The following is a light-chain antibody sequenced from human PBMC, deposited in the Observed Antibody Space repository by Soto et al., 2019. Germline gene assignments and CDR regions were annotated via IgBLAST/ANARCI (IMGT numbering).Light chain of an antibody. Sequence: QSPQQQHPSVSGSPGNSFTISCTGTSTDFVSYNRVSWYQQPPGTAPKLIIYEARNRPSGVPDRFSGSKSGNTASLTISGLQAAEEADYYCSLSTSDNTYVFGTGTKVTVL. V-gene: IGLV2-18*01. CDR1: STDFVSYNR. CDR2: EAR. CDR3: SLSTSDNTYV. J-gene: IGLJ1*01.